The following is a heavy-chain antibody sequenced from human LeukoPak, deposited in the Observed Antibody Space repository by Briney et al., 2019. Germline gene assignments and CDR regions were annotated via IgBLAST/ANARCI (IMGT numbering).Heavy chain of an antibody. V-gene: IGHV1-18*01. D-gene: IGHD5-12*01. CDR2: ISAYNGNT. CDR1: GYTFTNYA. J-gene: IGHJ4*02. Sequence: ASVKVSCKASGYTFTNYAISWVRQAPGQGLEWVGWISAYNGNTNYAQKLQGRVTMTTDASTSTAYMDLRSLRSDDTAVYYCARVRNSGFRYVDSWGQGTLVTVSS. CDR3: ARVRNSGFRYVDS.